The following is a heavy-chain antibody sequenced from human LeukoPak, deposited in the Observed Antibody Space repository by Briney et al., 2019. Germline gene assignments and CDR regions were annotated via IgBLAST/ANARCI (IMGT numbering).Heavy chain of an antibody. CDR2: FSHRGGT. J-gene: IGHJ6*04. CDR1: GYSISSGYF. CDR3: VRANTLQGVDV. V-gene: IGHV4-38-2*01. Sequence: PSETLSLTCAVSGYSISSGYFWGWIWQSPGKGLVWIGSFSHRGGTYYNPSLQSRVTISIDTSKNQFSLRLNSVTAADTAVYYCVRANTLQGVDVWGKGTTVTVSS.